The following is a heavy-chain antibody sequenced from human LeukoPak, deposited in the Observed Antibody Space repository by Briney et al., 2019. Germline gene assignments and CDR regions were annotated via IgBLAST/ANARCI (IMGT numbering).Heavy chain of an antibody. Sequence: GGSLRLSCEASGFTFSTYWMHWVPQVPGGGLVWVSCIKSDGSGTSYADSVKGRFTLSRDNAKNMLYLQMNSLRADDTAVYYCAKDRQFSGGRSFIPDAFDIWGQGTMVAVSS. D-gene: IGHD3-10*01. CDR1: GFTFSTYW. CDR2: IKSDGSGT. J-gene: IGHJ3*02. CDR3: AKDRQFSGGRSFIPDAFDI. V-gene: IGHV3-74*01.